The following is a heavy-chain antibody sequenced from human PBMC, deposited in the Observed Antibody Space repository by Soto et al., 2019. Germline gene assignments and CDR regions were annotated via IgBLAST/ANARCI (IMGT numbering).Heavy chain of an antibody. CDR2: IIPIFGTA. V-gene: IGHV1-69*01. J-gene: IGHJ6*02. D-gene: IGHD4-4*01. CDR3: ANEPTYSLSGGMDV. Sequence: QVQLVQSGAEVKKPGSSVKVSCKASGGTFSSYAISWVRQAPGQGLEWMGGIIPIFGTANYAQKLQGRVTITAYESTSTPYMELSTLRSEDTAVYYCANEPTYSLSGGMDVWGPGNTVTASS. CDR1: GGTFSSYA.